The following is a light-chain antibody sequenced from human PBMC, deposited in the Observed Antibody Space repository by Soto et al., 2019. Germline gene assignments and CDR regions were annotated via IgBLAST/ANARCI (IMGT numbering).Light chain of an antibody. CDR2: GAT. CDR1: QAIGNY. Sequence: IQMTQSPSSLSASVGDRVTITCRASQAIGNYLSWYQQKAGKAPNLLIFGATTLQSGVPSRFSGSGYGTNFTLIISVLQPEDFAIYYCQQCHATPLTFGQGTRLENK. V-gene: IGKV1-39*01. CDR3: QQCHATPLT. J-gene: IGKJ5*01.